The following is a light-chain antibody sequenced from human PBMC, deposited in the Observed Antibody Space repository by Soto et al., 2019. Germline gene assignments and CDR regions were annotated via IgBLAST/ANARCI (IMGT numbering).Light chain of an antibody. V-gene: IGLV1-44*01. CDR2: TNN. J-gene: IGLJ3*02. Sequence: QSVLTQPPSASGTPGQRVTISCSGSSSNIGSNTVNWYQQLPGTAPKLLIYTNNQRPSGVPDRFSGSRSGTSASLAISGLQWEDAADDYCSDWDESLNGPYLVFGGGTKLTVL. CDR1: SSNIGSNT. CDR3: SDWDESLNGPYLV.